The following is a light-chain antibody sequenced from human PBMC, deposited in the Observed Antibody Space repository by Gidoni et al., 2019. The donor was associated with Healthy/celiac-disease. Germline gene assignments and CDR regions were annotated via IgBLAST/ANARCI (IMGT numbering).Light chain of an antibody. CDR3: QQRSNWPGT. Sequence: EIVLTQSPATLSLSPGERATLSCSASQSVSSYLAWYQQKPGQAPRLLIYDASNRATGIPARFSGSGSGTDFTLTIRSLEPEDFAVYYCQQRSNWPGTFGQGTKLEIK. CDR1: QSVSSY. J-gene: IGKJ2*01. CDR2: DAS. V-gene: IGKV3-11*01.